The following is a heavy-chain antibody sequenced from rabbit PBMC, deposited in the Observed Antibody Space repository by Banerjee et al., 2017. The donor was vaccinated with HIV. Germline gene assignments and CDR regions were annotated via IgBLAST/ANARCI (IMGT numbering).Heavy chain of an antibody. CDR1: GFSFNNKYV. V-gene: IGHV1S45*01. Sequence: QEQLEESGGDLVKPEGSLTLTCTASGFSFNNKYVMCWVRQAPGKGLEWIACIDAGSSGSTWYASWAKGRFTISRTSSTTVTLQMTSLTAADTATYFCARDLAGVIGWNFNLWGQGTLVTVS. D-gene: IGHD4-1*01. J-gene: IGHJ4*01. CDR2: IDAGSSGST. CDR3: ARDLAGVIGWNFNL.